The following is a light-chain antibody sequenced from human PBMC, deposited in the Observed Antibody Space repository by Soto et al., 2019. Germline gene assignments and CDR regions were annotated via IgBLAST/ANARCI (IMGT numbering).Light chain of an antibody. J-gene: IGLJ1*01. Sequence: QSVLTQPASVSGSPVQSITISCTGTGSDVGGYVFVSWYQQYPGKAPKLIIFEVSDRPSGVSNRFTGSKSGNTASLTISGLHPEDEADYYCSSYTSSSTLVFGTGTKLTVL. CDR1: GSDVGGYVF. V-gene: IGLV2-14*01. CDR3: SSYTSSSTLV. CDR2: EVS.